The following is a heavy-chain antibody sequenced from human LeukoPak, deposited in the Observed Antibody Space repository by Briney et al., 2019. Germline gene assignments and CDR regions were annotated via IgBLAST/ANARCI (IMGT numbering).Heavy chain of an antibody. Sequence: QVQLQESGPGLVKPSQTLSLTCTVSGGSISSGNYYWTWIRHPAGEVLGWIGRIYTSGSTNYNPSLESRVTISLDTSKNQFSLNLSSVTAADTAVYYCARASGDYLWRTFDIWGQGTMVTVSS. D-gene: IGHD4-17*01. CDR2: IYTSGST. CDR3: ARASGDYLWRTFDI. CDR1: GGSISSGNYY. J-gene: IGHJ3*02. V-gene: IGHV4-61*02.